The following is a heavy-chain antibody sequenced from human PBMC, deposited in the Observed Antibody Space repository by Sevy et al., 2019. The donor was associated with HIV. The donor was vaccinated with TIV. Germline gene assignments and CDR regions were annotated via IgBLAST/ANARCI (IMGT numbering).Heavy chain of an antibody. CDR1: GFTVSSNY. J-gene: IGHJ4*02. D-gene: IGHD6-13*01. CDR2: IYSGGST. V-gene: IGHV3-53*01. Sequence: GESLKISCAASGFTVSSNYMSWVRQAPGKGLEWVSVIYSGGSTYYADSVKGRLTISRDNTKNTLYLQMNSLRAEDTAVYYCARDISIAAAPSFDYWGQGTLVTVSS. CDR3: ARDISIAAAPSFDY.